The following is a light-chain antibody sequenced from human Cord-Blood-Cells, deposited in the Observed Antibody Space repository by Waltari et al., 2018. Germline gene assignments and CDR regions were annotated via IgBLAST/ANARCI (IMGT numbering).Light chain of an antibody. V-gene: IGLV2-23*01. Sequence: QSALPQPASVSVSPGQSIPLPCPATSRDVGRYNLVPWYQQHPGKAPKLMIYEGSKRPSGVSNRFSGSKSGNTASLTISGLQAEDEADYYCCSYAGSSTYVFGTGTKVTVL. CDR1: SRDVGRYNL. CDR2: EGS. CDR3: CSYAGSSTYV. J-gene: IGLJ1*01.